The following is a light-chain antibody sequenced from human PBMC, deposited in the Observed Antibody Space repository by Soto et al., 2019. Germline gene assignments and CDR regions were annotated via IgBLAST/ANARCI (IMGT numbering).Light chain of an antibody. CDR1: QSVRSTY. V-gene: IGKV3D-20*02. CDR3: QQRSNWPWT. CDR2: GVS. J-gene: IGKJ1*01. Sequence: EIVMTQSPVTLSVSPGERATLSCRASQSVRSTYLAWYQQKPGQAPRLLIFGVSNRAAGIPARFSGSGSGTEFTLAIRRLEPEDFAVYYCQQRSNWPWTFGQGTKVHIK.